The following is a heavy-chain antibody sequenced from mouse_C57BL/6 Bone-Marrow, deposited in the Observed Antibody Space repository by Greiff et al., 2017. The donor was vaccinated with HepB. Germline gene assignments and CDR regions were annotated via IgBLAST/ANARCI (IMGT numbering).Heavy chain of an antibody. Sequence: QVQLKQPGAELVMPGASVKLSCKASGYTFTSYWMHWVKQRPGQGLEWIGEIDPSDSYTNYNQKFKGKSTLTVDKSSSTAYMQLSSLTSEDSAVYYCARRGEKNHHFDYWGQGTTLTVSS. CDR2: IDPSDSYT. CDR1: GYTFTSYW. J-gene: IGHJ2*01. V-gene: IGHV1-69*01. CDR3: ARRGEKNHHFDY.